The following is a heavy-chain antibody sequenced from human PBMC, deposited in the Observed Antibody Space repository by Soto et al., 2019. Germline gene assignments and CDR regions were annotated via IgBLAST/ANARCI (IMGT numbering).Heavy chain of an antibody. J-gene: IGHJ6*02. CDR3: ARRFGELLNYYYYGMDV. Sequence: ASVKVSCKASGGTFSSYAISWVRQAPGQGLEWMGGIIPIFGTANYAQKFQGRVTITADESTSTAYMELSSLRSEDTTVYYCARRFGELLNYYYYGMDVWGQGTTVTV. CDR2: IIPIFGTA. CDR1: GGTFSSYA. D-gene: IGHD3-10*01. V-gene: IGHV1-69*13.